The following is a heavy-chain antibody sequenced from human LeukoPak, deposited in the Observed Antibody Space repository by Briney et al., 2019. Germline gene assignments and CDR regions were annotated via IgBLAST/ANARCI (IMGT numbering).Heavy chain of an antibody. CDR2: ISAYNGNT. J-gene: IGHJ4*02. Sequence: GASVKVSCKASGYTFTSYDINWVRQATGQGLEWMGWISAYNGNTNYAQKLQGRVTMTTDTSTSTAYMELRSLRSDDTAVYYCARVRITMVRGVITSNDYWGQGTLVTVSS. CDR1: GYTFTSYD. V-gene: IGHV1-18*01. D-gene: IGHD3-10*01. CDR3: ARVRITMVRGVITSNDY.